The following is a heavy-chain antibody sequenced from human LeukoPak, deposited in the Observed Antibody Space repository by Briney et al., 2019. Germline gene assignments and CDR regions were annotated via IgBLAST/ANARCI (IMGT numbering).Heavy chain of an antibody. V-gene: IGHV4-59*08. D-gene: IGHD5-18*01. CDR2: IYYSGNT. Sequence: SETLSRTCSGSGDSSSSYYWSWIRQPPGKGLEWIGYIYYSGNTNYNPSLKSRVIISVDTSKNQFSLKLSSVTAADTAVYFCARLRGNNYKGAFDIWGQGTMVTVSS. J-gene: IGHJ3*02. CDR3: ARLRGNNYKGAFDI. CDR1: GDSSSSYY.